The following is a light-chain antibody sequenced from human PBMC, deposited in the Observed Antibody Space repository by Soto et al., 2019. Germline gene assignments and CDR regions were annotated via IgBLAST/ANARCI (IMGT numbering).Light chain of an antibody. V-gene: IGLV2-23*01. Sequence: QSALTQPASVSGSPGQSITISCTGTSSDVGTYNLVSWYQQPPGKAPKLMIYEGSKRPSGVSNRFSGSKSGNTASLTISGLQAEDEADYYCCSYTTSATYVFGTGTKGTVL. CDR1: SSDVGTYNL. CDR3: CSYTTSATYV. J-gene: IGLJ1*01. CDR2: EGS.